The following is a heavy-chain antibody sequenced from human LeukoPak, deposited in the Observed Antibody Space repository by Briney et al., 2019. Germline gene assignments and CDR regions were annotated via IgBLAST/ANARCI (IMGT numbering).Heavy chain of an antibody. Sequence: SETLSLTCTVSGGSTSSYYWSWIRQPPGKGLEWIGYIYYSGSTNYNPSLKSRVTISVDTSKNQFSLKLSSVTAADTAVYYCARVYDAFDIWGQGTMVTVSS. CDR2: IYYSGST. J-gene: IGHJ3*02. CDR1: GGSTSSYY. CDR3: ARVYDAFDI. V-gene: IGHV4-59*01.